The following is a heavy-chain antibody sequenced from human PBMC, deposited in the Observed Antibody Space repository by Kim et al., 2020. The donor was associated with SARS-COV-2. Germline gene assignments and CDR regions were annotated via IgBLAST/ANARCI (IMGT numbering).Heavy chain of an antibody. CDR1: GVSISTSGFY. CDR3: AQDSSSYGRFDS. CDR2: MYYSGSA. Sequence: SETLSLTCTVSGVSISTSGFYWGWIRQPPGKGLEWIATMYYSGSAYYNPSLKSRITPSVDTSNNQFSLRLSSVTAADTAFYYCAQDSSSYGRFDSWGQGIRVTVST. D-gene: IGHD3-22*01. V-gene: IGHV4-39*01. J-gene: IGHJ4*02.